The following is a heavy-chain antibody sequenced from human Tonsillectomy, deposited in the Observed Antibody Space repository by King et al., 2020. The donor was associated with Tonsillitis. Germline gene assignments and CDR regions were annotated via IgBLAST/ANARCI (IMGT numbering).Heavy chain of an antibody. Sequence: VQLQQWGAGLLKPSETLSLTCAVYGGSFSDYYWSCIRQPPGKGLEWIGEINPGGSTTHNPSLKSRATITVHTSKNQFSLKLSSVTAADTPVYYCARGFRGNDDGIHFDSWGQGTLVTVSS. CDR3: ARGFRGNDDGIHFDS. D-gene: IGHD1-1*01. J-gene: IGHJ4*02. CDR2: INPGGST. V-gene: IGHV4-34*04. CDR1: GGSFSDYY.